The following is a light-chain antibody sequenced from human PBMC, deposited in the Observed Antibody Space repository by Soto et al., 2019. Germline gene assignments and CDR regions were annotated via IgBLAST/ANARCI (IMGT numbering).Light chain of an antibody. CDR2: EVT. CDR1: GSDVGGYDY. V-gene: IGLV2-14*01. CDR3: SSYTSSSTYV. Sequence: LTQPASVSGSPGQSITISCTGTGSDVGGYDYVSWYQHHPGKAPKVMIYEVTNRPSGISNRFSGSKSGNTASLTISGLLAEDEADYYCSSYTSSSTYVFGTGTKVTVL. J-gene: IGLJ1*01.